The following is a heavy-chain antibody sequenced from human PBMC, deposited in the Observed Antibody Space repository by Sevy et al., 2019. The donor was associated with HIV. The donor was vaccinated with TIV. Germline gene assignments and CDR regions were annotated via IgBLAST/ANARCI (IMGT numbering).Heavy chain of an antibody. CDR3: ASTGDYGAYDEFDY. CDR1: GFTFSSYW. V-gene: IGHV3-7*01. J-gene: IGHJ4*02. CDR2: IKQDGSEK. Sequence: GGSLRLSCAASGFTFSSYWMSWVRQAPGKGLEWVAKIKQDGSEKYYVDSVKGRFTISRDNAKKSLYLQMNSLRAEDTAVYYCASTGDYGAYDEFDYWGQGTLVTVS. D-gene: IGHD4-17*01.